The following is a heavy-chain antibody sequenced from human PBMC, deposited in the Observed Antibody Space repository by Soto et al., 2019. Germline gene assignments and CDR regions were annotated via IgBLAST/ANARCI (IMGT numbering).Heavy chain of an antibody. V-gene: IGHV3-23*01. CDR2: ISGSGVST. J-gene: IGHJ4*02. Sequence: EVQLLESGGGLVQPGGSLRLSCAASGVTFSSYAMSWVRQAPGKGLEWVSAISGSGVSTYYADSVKGRFTISRDNAKHTLYLSMTSLRAEDTAGYYWAQTIVGDYPIDYWGQVTLVT. D-gene: IGHD4-17*01. CDR3: AQTIVGDYPIDY. CDR1: GVTFSSYA.